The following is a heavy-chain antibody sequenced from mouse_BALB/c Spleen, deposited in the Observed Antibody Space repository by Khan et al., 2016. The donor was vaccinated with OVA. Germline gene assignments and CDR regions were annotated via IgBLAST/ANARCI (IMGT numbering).Heavy chain of an antibody. J-gene: IGHJ3*01. CDR2: IYPNNGDS. Sequence: EVQLQESGPELVKPGASVKISCRASGYTFTDYIMDWVKQSHGKSLEWIGYIYPNNGDSGYNQKFKTKATLTVDNSSSTAYMELRSLTSEDSAVYYCARSGYCSFAYWGQGTLVTVSA. V-gene: IGHV1S29*02. CDR1: GYTFTDYI. D-gene: IGHD1-2*01. CDR3: ARSGYCSFAY.